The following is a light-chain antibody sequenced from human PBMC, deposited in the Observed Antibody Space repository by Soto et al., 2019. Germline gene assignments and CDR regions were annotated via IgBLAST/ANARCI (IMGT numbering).Light chain of an antibody. Sequence: QSALTQPASVSGSPGQSITISCTGTSSDVGGYNYVYWYQQHPGKAPKLMIYDVSNRPSGVSNRFSGSKSGNTASLTISGLHAEDEADYYCSSYTSSSTLVFGAGTKLTVL. J-gene: IGLJ1*01. CDR1: SSDVGGYNY. V-gene: IGLV2-14*01. CDR3: SSYTSSSTLV. CDR2: DVS.